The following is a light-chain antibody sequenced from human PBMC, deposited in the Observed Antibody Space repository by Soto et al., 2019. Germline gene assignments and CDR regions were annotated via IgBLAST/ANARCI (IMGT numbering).Light chain of an antibody. J-gene: IGKJ5*01. V-gene: IGKV3-20*01. CDR3: QQYGSLIT. CDR1: QSVSSSY. CDR2: GAS. Sequence: EIVLTQSPGTLSLSPGERATLSCRASQSVSSSYLAWYQQKPGQAPRLLIYGASSRATGIPDRFSGSGSGTDFTLTISRLELKDLAVYYCQQYGSLITFGKGTRREIK.